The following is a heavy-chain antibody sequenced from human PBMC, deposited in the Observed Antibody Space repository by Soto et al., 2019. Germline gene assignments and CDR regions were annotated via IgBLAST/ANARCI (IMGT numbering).Heavy chain of an antibody. CDR1: VGSISSYY. J-gene: IGHJ4*02. Sequence: SETLSLTCTVSVGSISSYYWSWIRQPPGKGLEWIGYIYYSGSTNYNPSLKSRVTISVDTSKNQFSLKLSSVTAADTAVYYCARGEQDTAMANFDYWGQGTLVTVSS. CDR3: ARGEQDTAMANFDY. CDR2: IYYSGST. V-gene: IGHV4-59*01. D-gene: IGHD5-18*01.